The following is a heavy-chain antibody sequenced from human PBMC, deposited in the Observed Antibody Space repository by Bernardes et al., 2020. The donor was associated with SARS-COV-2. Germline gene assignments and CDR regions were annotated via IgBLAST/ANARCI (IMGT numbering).Heavy chain of an antibody. Sequence: SETLSLTCAVYGGSFSGYYWSWIRQPPGKGLEWIWEINHSGSTNYNPSLKSRVTISVDTSKNQFSLKLSSVTAADTAVYYCARGLSPRWFGERRGGSYYYYGMDGWGQGTTVTVSS. CDR1: GGSFSGYY. V-gene: IGHV4-34*01. CDR3: ARGLSPRWFGERRGGSYYYYGMDG. J-gene: IGHJ6*02. D-gene: IGHD3-10*01. CDR2: INHSGST.